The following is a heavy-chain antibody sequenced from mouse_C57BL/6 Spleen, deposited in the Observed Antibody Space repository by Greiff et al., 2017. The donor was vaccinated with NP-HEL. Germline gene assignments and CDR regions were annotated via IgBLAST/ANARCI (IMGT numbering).Heavy chain of an antibody. J-gene: IGHJ2*01. CDR3: TRDYGSSYPY. CDR1: GYTFTDYE. V-gene: IGHV1-15*01. Sequence: VQVVESGAELVRPGASVTLSCKASGYTFTDYEMHWVKQTPVHGLEWIGAIDPETGGTAYNQKFKGKAILTADKSSSTAYMELRSLTSEDSAVYYCTRDYGSSYPYWGQGTTHTVSS. D-gene: IGHD1-1*01. CDR2: IDPETGGT.